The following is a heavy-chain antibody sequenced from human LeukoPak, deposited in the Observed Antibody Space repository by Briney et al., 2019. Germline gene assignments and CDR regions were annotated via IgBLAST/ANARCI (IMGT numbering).Heavy chain of an antibody. D-gene: IGHD4-17*01. J-gene: IGHJ4*02. CDR1: GGSISSYY. CDR2: IYYSGST. Sequence: PSETLSLTCTVSGGSISSYYWSWIRQPPGKGLEWIGYIYYSGSTNYNPSLKSRVIISVDTSKNQFSLKLSSVTAANTAVYYCARGRVDYGDYVVSLLPRYFDYWGQGTLVTVSS. V-gene: IGHV4-59*12. CDR3: ARGRVDYGDYVVSLLPRYFDY.